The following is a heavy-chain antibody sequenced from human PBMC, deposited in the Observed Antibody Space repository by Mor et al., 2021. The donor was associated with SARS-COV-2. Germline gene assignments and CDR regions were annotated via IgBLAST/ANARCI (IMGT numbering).Heavy chain of an antibody. J-gene: IGHJ3*02. D-gene: IGHD2-2*01. CDR3: AREGECTTASGAFDI. Sequence: SCDGNTKRYAESVKGRFTISRDNSKNTLDLEMNSLKVEDTAMYYCAREGECTTASGAFDIWGQG. CDR2: SCDGNTK. V-gene: IGHV3-30-3*01.